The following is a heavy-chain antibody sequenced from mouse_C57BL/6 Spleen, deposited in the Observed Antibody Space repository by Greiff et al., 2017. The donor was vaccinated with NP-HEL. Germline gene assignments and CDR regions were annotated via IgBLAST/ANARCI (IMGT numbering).Heavy chain of an antibody. D-gene: IGHD1-1*01. CDR2: IWSGGST. J-gene: IGHJ1*03. CDR3: ARNSPYYYGSSYWYFDV. Sequence: VQLQQSGPGLVQPSQSLSIPCTVSGFSLTSYGVHWVRQSPGKGLEWLGVIWSGGSTDYNAAFISRLSISKDNSKSQVFFKMNSLQADDTAIYYCARNSPYYYGSSYWYFDVWGTGTTVTVSS. V-gene: IGHV2-2*01. CDR1: GFSLTSYG.